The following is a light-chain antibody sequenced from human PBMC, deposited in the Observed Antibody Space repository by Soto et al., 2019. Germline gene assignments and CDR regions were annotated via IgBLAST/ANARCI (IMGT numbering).Light chain of an antibody. J-gene: IGKJ1*01. CDR3: QQYGGSPQK. Sequence: EIVLTQSPGTLSLSPGERATLSCRASQSVSNYLAWYQQKPGQAPSLLIYGASRRATVIPDRFSGSGSGTDFTLTISRLEPEDLAVYYCQQYGGSPQKFGQGTNVEIK. V-gene: IGKV3-20*01. CDR1: QSVSNY. CDR2: GAS.